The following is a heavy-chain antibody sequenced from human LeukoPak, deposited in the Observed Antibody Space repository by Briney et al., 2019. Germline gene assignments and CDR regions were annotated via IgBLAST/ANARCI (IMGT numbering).Heavy chain of an antibody. J-gene: IGHJ4*02. CDR2: ISSSGSTI. CDR1: GFTFSAYY. V-gene: IGHV3-11*01. Sequence: PGGSLRLSCAASGFTFSAYYMSWFRQAPGKGRGWVSYISSSGSTIYYADSVKGRFTISRDNAKNSLYLQMNSLRAEDTAVYYCARASAGSGWYYFDYWGQGTLVTVSS. D-gene: IGHD6-19*01. CDR3: ARASAGSGWYYFDY.